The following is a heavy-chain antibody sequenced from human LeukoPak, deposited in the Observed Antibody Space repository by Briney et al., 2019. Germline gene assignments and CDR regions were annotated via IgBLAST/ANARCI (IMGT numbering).Heavy chain of an antibody. V-gene: IGHV3-74*01. D-gene: IGHD3-22*01. CDR3: ARAPSEIGGYYPEYFRH. Sequence: PGGSLRLSCAASGFTVSSYLMHWVRQGPGKGLVWVSRIKIDGNTNYADSVKGRFTISRDNAKNTVSLQMNSLRAEDTGVYYCARAPSEIGGYYPEYFRHWGQGTLVTVSS. J-gene: IGHJ1*01. CDR1: GFTVSSYL. CDR2: IKIDGNT.